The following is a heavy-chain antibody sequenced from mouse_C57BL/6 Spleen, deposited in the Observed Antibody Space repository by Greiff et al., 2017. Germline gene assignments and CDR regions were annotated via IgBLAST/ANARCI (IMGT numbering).Heavy chain of an antibody. V-gene: IGHV2-3*01. CDR2: IWGDGST. CDR3: AKPHYSNYEVWFAY. CDR1: GFSLTSYG. D-gene: IGHD2-5*01. J-gene: IGHJ3*01. Sequence: VKLVESGPGLVAPSQSLSITCTVSGFSLTSYGVSWVRQPPGKGLEWLGVIWGDGSTNYHSALISRLSISKDNSKSQVFLKLNSLQTDDTATYYCAKPHYSNYEVWFAYWGQGTLVTVSA.